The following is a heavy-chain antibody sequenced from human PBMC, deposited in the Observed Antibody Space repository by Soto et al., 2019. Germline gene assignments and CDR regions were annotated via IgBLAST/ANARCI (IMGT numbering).Heavy chain of an antibody. CDR1: GGTFSSYV. V-gene: IGHV1-69*12. D-gene: IGHD6-13*01. CDR2: IIPLFGTA. Sequence: QVQLVQSGAEVKKPGSSVKVSCKASGGTFSSYVISWVRQAPGRGLEWMGGIIPLFGTAHYTQKFQGRVTITADESTSTAYMELSSLSSDDTAVYFCAREGSNWPYFDYWGQGTLVTVSS. J-gene: IGHJ4*02. CDR3: AREGSNWPYFDY.